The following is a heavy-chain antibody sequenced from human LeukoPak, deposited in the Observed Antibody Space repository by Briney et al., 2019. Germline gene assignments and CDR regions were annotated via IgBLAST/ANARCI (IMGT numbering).Heavy chain of an antibody. J-gene: IGHJ5*02. V-gene: IGHV1-8*01. CDR2: MNPNNGNT. CDR1: GYTFTSYD. Sequence: ASVKVSCKASGYTFTSYDINWVRQATGQGLEWMGWMNPNNGNTGYAQKFQGRVTMTRNTSISAAYMELSSLRSEDTAVYYCASGAVLRFLEWLLYRQYQSNWFDPWGQGTLVTVSS. CDR3: ASGAVLRFLEWLLYRQYQSNWFDP. D-gene: IGHD3-3*01.